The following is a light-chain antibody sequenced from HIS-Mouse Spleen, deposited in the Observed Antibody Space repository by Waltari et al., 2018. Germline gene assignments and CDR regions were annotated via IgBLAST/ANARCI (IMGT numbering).Light chain of an antibody. V-gene: IGLV2-23*01. CDR1: SSDVGSYNL. CDR3: CSYAGSSTYWV. Sequence: QSALTQPASVSGSPGQSSPLSCTGTSSDVGSYNLVSWYQQHPGKAPKLMIYEGSKRPSGVSNRFSGSKSGNTASLTISGLQAEDEADYYCCSYAGSSTYWVFGGGTKLTVL. J-gene: IGLJ3*02. CDR2: EGS.